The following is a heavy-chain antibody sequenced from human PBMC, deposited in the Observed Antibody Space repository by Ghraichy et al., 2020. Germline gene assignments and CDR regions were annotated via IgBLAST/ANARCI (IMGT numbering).Heavy chain of an antibody. CDR1: GDSIGTSTYY. CDR2: IHYSGST. Sequence: SQTLSLTCAVSGDSIGTSTYYWGWIRQPPGKGPEWVGSIHYSGSTYKTPSLMYRLTMSVDTSESQFSLQLTSVSAADTAVYYCVTHRRQLGLFDNWGQGSLVTVSS. CDR3: VTHRRQLGLFDN. D-gene: IGHD6-6*01. V-gene: IGHV4-39*01. J-gene: IGHJ4*02.